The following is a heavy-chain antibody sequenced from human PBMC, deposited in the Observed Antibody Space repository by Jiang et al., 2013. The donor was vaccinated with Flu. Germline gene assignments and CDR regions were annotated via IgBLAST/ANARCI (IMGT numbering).Heavy chain of an antibody. Sequence: GAEVKKPGASVKVSCKTSGYIFTSSSMHWVRQAPGQGLEWMGVIDPTGGSATFAQNFQGRVTLTRDRSRSTFYMELSGLRSEDTAIFYCARGGVEHNLWGGPTYYGLDVWGQGTTVSVSS. D-gene: IGHD3-3*01. CDR1: GYIFTSSS. CDR3: ARGGVEHNLWGGPTYYGLDV. V-gene: IGHV1-46*01. CDR2: IDPTGGSA. J-gene: IGHJ6*02.